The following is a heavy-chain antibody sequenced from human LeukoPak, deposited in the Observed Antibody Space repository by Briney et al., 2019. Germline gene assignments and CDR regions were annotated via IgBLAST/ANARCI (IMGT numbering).Heavy chain of an antibody. CDR2: IYYSGST. D-gene: IGHD3-3*01. J-gene: IGHJ4*02. Sequence: PSQTLSLTCTVSGGSISSGDYYWSWIRQPPGKGLEWIGYIYYSGSTNYNPSLKSRVTISVDTSKNQFSLKLSSVTAADTAVYYCAVLAYYDFWSGRRLIDYWGQGTLVTVSS. CDR3: AVLAYYDFWSGRRLIDY. CDR1: GGSISSGDYY. V-gene: IGHV4-61*08.